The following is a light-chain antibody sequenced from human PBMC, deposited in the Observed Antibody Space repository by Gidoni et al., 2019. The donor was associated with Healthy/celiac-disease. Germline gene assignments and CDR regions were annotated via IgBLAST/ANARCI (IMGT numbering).Light chain of an antibody. CDR1: SSDVGGYNY. Sequence: QSALTQPASVSGSPGQSITISCPGTSSDVGGYNYVSWYQQHPGKAPKLMIYDVRNRPSGVSNRFSGSKSGNTASLTISWLQAVDEADYYCSSYTSSSTHVVFGGGPKLTVL. CDR3: SSYTSSSTHVV. J-gene: IGLJ2*01. V-gene: IGLV2-14*03. CDR2: DVR.